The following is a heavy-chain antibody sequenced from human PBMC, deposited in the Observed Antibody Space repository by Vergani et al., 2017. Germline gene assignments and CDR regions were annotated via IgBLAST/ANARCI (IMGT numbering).Heavy chain of an antibody. CDR3: ARSGMQQQLVRYYFDY. J-gene: IGHJ4*02. CDR1: GFTFSSYS. Sequence: EVQLVESGGGLVQPGGSLRLSCAASGFTFSSYSMNWVRQAPGKGLECVSYISSSSSTIYYADSVKGRFTISRDNAKNSLYLQMNSLRAEDTAVYYCARSGMQQQLVRYYFDYWGQGTLVTVSS. CDR2: ISSSSSTI. V-gene: IGHV3-48*01. D-gene: IGHD6-13*01.